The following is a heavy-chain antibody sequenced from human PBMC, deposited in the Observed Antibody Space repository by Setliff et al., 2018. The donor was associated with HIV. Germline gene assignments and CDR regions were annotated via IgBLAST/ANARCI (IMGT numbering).Heavy chain of an antibody. V-gene: IGHV1-3*01. CDR1: GYSFSTYS. J-gene: IGHJ6*03. CDR3: AREGKFRYYYYMDV. CDR2: ISAGGHQT. D-gene: IGHD3-10*01. Sequence: ASVKVSCKASGYSFSTYSLHWVRRAPGQGLEWVGWISAGGHQTKYSEKFQDRVTFTRDTSASTAYMELSSLRSEDTAVYYCAREGKFRYYYYMDVWGKGTTVTVSS.